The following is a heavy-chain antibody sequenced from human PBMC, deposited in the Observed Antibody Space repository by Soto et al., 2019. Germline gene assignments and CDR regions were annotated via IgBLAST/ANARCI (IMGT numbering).Heavy chain of an antibody. CDR2: INPNSGDT. CDR3: ATVYFDDSSGSSV. D-gene: IGHD3-22*01. J-gene: IGHJ4*02. Sequence: ASVKVSCKASGYTFTGYYVHWVRQAPGQGLEWMGWINPNSGDTYLAQRFQGRVTMNRDTSIGTAYMELSSLTSEDTAEYYCATVYFDDSSGSSVWGQGTLVTVSS. CDR1: GYTFTGYY. V-gene: IGHV1-2*02.